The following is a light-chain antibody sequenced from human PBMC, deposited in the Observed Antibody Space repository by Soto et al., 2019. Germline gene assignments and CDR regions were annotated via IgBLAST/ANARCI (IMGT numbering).Light chain of an antibody. CDR3: SSYTTRTTLYV. CDR1: SSDVGSYNY. Sequence: QSALTQPASVSGSPGQSITISCTGTSSDVGSYNYVSWYQLHPGKAPKLMIYEVSNRPSGVSNRFSGSKSGDTASLTISGLQDEDEADYYCSSYTTRTTLYVFGTGTQLTVL. V-gene: IGLV2-14*01. J-gene: IGLJ1*01. CDR2: EVS.